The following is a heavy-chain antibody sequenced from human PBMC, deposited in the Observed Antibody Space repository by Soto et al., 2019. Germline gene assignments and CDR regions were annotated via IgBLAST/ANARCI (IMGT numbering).Heavy chain of an antibody. Sequence: GGSLRLSCAASGFTFSSYAMHWVRQAPGKGLEWVAVISYDGSNKYYADSVKGRFTISRDNSKNTLYLQMNSLRAEDTAVYYCAKDLRRGYYDRGPFEIWGQGTMVTVSS. D-gene: IGHD3-22*01. J-gene: IGHJ3*02. V-gene: IGHV3-30-3*01. CDR1: GFTFSSYA. CDR2: ISYDGSNK. CDR3: AKDLRRGYYDRGPFEI.